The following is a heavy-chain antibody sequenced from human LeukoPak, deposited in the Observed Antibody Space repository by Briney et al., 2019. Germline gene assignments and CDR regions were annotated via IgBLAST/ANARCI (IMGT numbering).Heavy chain of an antibody. J-gene: IGHJ4*02. CDR2: ISGSGIAT. CDR3: ARDYCSSTSCLFDY. Sequence: GGSLRLSCAASGFSFAGYAMRWVRQAPGKGLEWVSTISGSGIATNYADSVKGRFTVSRDNSKNTLYLQMNSLGTEDTAVYYCARDYCSSTSCLFDYWGQGTLVTVSS. V-gene: IGHV3-23*01. D-gene: IGHD2-2*01. CDR1: GFSFAGYA.